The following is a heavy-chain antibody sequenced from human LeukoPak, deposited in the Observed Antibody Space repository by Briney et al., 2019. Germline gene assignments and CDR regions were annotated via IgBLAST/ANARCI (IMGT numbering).Heavy chain of an antibody. V-gene: IGHV1-46*01. J-gene: IGHJ4*02. CDR3: ANPPTVTSFDY. Sequence: ASVKVSCKASGYTFTGYYMHWVRQAPGQGLEWMGIINPSGGSTSYAQKFQGRVTMTRDMSTSTVYMELSSLRSEDTAVYHCANPPTVTSFDYWGQGTLVTVSS. D-gene: IGHD4-11*01. CDR1: GYTFTGYY. CDR2: INPSGGST.